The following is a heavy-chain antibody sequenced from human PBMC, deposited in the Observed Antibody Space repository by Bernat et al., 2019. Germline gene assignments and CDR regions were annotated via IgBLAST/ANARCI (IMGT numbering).Heavy chain of an antibody. CDR3: ARELRITIFGVVSLAGY. CDR1: GFTFSSYA. V-gene: IGHV3-30*01. CDR2: ISYDGSNK. Sequence: QVQLVESGGGVAQPGRSLRLSCAASGFTFSSYAMHWVRQAPGKGLEWVAVISYDGSNKYYADSVKGRFTISRDNSKNTLYLQMNSLRAEDTAVYYCARELRITIFGVVSLAGYWGQGTLVTVSS. J-gene: IGHJ4*02. D-gene: IGHD3-3*01.